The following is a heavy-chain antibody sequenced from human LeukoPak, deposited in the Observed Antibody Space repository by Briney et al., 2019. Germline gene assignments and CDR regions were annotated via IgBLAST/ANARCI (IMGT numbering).Heavy chain of an antibody. D-gene: IGHD6-13*01. V-gene: IGHV3-11*01. CDR1: GFTFSDHY. Sequence: GGSLRLSCSASGFTFSDHYMSWIRQAPGKGLEWLSYISRSGDTTYYADSGTGRFTGSRDNAKNSLYPQMNSLTGDDTAVYYCARDAGSSWYFFYYWGQGILVTVSS. CDR3: ARDAGSSWYFFYY. CDR2: ISRSGDTT. J-gene: IGHJ4*02.